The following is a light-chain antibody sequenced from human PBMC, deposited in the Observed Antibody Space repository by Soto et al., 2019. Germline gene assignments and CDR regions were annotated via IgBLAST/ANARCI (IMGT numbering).Light chain of an antibody. Sequence: QPVLTQSPSASASLGASVKLTCTLSSEHSSYAIAWHQQQPERGPRYLMKLNSDGTYNKGDGIPDRFSGSSSGAERYLIISSLQSEDEADYYCQTWGTGIRVFGGGTKLTVL. CDR1: SEHSSYA. V-gene: IGLV4-69*01. J-gene: IGLJ3*02. CDR2: LNSDGTY. CDR3: QTWGTGIRV.